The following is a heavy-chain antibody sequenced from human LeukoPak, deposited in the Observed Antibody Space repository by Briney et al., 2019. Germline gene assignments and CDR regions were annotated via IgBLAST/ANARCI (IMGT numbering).Heavy chain of an antibody. Sequence: ASVKVSCKASGYTFTSYGISWVRQAPGQGLEWMGWISAYNGNTNYAQKLQGRVTMTTDTSTSTAYMELRSLRSDDTAVYYCARDSMAAAAPREVDYWGQGTLVTVSS. CDR3: ARDSMAAAAPREVDY. CDR1: GYTFTSYG. D-gene: IGHD6-13*01. J-gene: IGHJ4*02. V-gene: IGHV1-18*01. CDR2: ISAYNGNT.